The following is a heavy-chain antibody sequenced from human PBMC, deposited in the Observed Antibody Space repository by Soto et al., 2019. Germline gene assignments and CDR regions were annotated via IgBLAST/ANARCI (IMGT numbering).Heavy chain of an antibody. V-gene: IGHV4-59*01. D-gene: IGHD1-7*01. CDR3: ATSRGNFFDP. Sequence: ETLSVTCTVSGGSISSNYWNWIRQPPGKGLEWIGYIHYSGSTIYNPSLKTRVIISVDTSKNQFSLKLSSVTAADTAIYYCATSRGNFFDPWGQGTLVTVSS. CDR1: GGSISSNY. CDR2: IHYSGST. J-gene: IGHJ5*02.